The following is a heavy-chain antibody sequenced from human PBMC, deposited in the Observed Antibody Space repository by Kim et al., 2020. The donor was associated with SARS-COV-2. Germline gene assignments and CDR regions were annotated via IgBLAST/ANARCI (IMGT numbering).Heavy chain of an antibody. Sequence: ASVKVSCKASGYTFTSYDINWVRQATGQGLEWMGWMNPNSGNTGYAQKFQGRVTMTRNTSISTAYMELSSLRSEDTAVYYCAGGFRAAAGPFYYYYYMDVRGKGTTVTISS. CDR2: MNPNSGNT. CDR3: AGGFRAAAGPFYYYYYMDV. CDR1: GYTFTSYD. J-gene: IGHJ6*03. D-gene: IGHD6-13*01. V-gene: IGHV1-8*01.